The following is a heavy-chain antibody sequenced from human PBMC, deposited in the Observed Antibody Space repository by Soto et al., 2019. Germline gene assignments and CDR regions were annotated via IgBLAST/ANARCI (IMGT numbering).Heavy chain of an antibody. D-gene: IGHD3-22*01. Sequence: PVGSLRLSCAASGFTFSSYEMNWVRQAPGKGLEWVSYISSSGSTIYYADSVKGRFTISRDNAKNSLYLQMNSLRAEDTAVYYCARVSYYDSSGYYGYWGQGTLVTVSS. J-gene: IGHJ4*02. CDR3: ARVSYYDSSGYYGY. CDR1: GFTFSSYE. CDR2: ISSSGSTI. V-gene: IGHV3-48*03.